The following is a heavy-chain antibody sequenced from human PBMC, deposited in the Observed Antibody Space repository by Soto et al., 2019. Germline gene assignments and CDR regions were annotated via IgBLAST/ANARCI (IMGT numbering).Heavy chain of an antibody. Sequence: QLQLQESGPGLVKPSETLSLTCTVSGGSISSSSYYWGWIRQPPGKGLEWIGSIYYSGSTYYNPSLQSRVTISVDTSKNQFSLKLSSVTAADTAVYYCARHLNDYGDYVPPALSDYWGQGTLVTVSS. D-gene: IGHD4-17*01. CDR2: IYYSGST. J-gene: IGHJ4*02. CDR1: GGSISSSSYY. CDR3: ARHLNDYGDYVPPALSDY. V-gene: IGHV4-39*01.